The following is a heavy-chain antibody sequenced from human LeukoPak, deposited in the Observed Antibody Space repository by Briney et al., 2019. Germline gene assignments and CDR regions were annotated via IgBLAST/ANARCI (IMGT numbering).Heavy chain of an antibody. V-gene: IGHV3-9*01. CDR1: GFTFDDYA. D-gene: IGHD5-12*01. Sequence: GRSLRLSCAASGFTFDDYAMHWVRRAPGKGLEWVSGISWNSGSIGYADSVKGRFTISRDNAKNSLYLQMNSLRAEDTALYYCAKDLGYDVPPLYFDYWGQGTLVTVSS. CDR3: AKDLGYDVPPLYFDY. CDR2: ISWNSGSI. J-gene: IGHJ4*02.